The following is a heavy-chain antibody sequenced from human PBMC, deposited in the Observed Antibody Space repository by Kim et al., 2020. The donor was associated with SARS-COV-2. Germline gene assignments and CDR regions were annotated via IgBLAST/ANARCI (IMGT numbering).Heavy chain of an antibody. J-gene: IGHJ6*02. Sequence: GSGMDYADSLKGRFTIFRDNAHTSLYLQMNSLRVDDTAVYYCARGHFGLDVWGQGTTVTVSS. CDR2: GSGM. V-gene: IGHV3-48*03. CDR3: ARGHFGLDV.